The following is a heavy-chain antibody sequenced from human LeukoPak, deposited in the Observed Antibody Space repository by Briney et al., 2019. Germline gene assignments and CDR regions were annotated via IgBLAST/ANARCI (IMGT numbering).Heavy chain of an antibody. Sequence: ASVKVSCKPSGYTFTGYYMHWVRQAPGQGLEWMGWLNPNSGDTNYAQKFQGRVSMTRDTSISTTYMDLSDLRSDDTAVYYCARGRNIEMTTMSGGSDYWGQGTLVTVSS. CDR1: GYTFTGYY. D-gene: IGHD5-24*01. CDR2: LNPNSGDT. J-gene: IGHJ4*02. CDR3: ARGRNIEMTTMSGGSDY. V-gene: IGHV1-2*02.